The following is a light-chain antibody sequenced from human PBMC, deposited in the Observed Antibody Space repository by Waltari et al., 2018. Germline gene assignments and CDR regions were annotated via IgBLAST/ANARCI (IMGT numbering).Light chain of an antibody. CDR2: VDS. Sequence: SYELTQPPSVSVSPGQTASITCSGDKWGDKFVCWYQQKPGQSPVLVIYVDSKRPSGIPERFSGSTSGNTATLTISGTQAMDEADYYCQAWDSSNWVFGGGTKLTVL. V-gene: IGLV3-1*01. CDR3: QAWDSSNWV. CDR1: KWGDKF. J-gene: IGLJ3*02.